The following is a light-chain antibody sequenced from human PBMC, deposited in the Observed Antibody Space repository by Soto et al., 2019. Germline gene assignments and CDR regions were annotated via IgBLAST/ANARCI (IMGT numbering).Light chain of an antibody. Sequence: QSVLTQPASVSGSPGQSITISCTGTSSDVGGYNYVSWYQQHPGKAPKLMIYDVSNRPSGVSIRFSGFKSGNTASLTISGLQAEDEADYYCSSYTSSRSHVFGTGTKLTVL. CDR3: SSYTSSRSHV. J-gene: IGLJ1*01. CDR2: DVS. CDR1: SSDVGGYNY. V-gene: IGLV2-14*01.